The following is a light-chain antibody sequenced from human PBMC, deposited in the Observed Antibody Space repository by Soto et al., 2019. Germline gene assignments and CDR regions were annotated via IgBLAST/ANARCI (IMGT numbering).Light chain of an antibody. V-gene: IGKV1-9*01. CDR2: AAS. CDR3: QQLDTYPLT. Sequence: DIQLTQSPSFLSASEGDRVTITCRASQDIGSDLAWYQQRPGKAPQLLIYAASALQGGVPSRFSGSGSGTEFTLTISSLQPEDFATYYCQQLDTYPLTFGRGTQVEIK. CDR1: QDIGSD. J-gene: IGKJ4*01.